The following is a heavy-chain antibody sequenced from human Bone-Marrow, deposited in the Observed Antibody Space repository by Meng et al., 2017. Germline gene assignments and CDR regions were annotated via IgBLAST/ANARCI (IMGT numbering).Heavy chain of an antibody. D-gene: IGHD4-11*01. CDR1: GGAFSDYY. J-gene: IGHJ4*02. V-gene: IGHV4-34*01. Sequence: QVQPQQWGGGLLSPSGALALPCVVSGGAFSDYYWSWIRQPPGKGLEWIGEINHSGGTNYDPYLESRATISVDTSQNNLSLKLSSVTAADSAVYYCARGPTTMAHDFDYWGQGTLVTVSS. CDR2: INHSGGT. CDR3: ARGPTTMAHDFDY.